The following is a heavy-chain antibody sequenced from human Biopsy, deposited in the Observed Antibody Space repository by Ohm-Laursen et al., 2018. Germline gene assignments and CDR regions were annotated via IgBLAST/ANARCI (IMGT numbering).Heavy chain of an antibody. CDR1: GFTFTNYA. D-gene: IGHD2-8*01. V-gene: IGHV3-23*01. CDR2: ISASDDSK. Sequence: SLRLSCTVSGFTFTNYAMSWVRQAPGKGLEWVSSISASDDSKYYGDSVKGRFTISRDSSTNTLYLQMNGLRADDTAVYYSATGPVQMVYANLRGEFASWGQGALVTVSS. CDR3: ATGPVQMVYANLRGEFAS. J-gene: IGHJ5*02.